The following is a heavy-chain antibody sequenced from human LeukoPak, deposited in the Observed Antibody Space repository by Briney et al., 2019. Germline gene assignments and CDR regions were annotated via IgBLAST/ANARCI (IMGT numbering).Heavy chain of an antibody. CDR1: GFTFSIYT. CDR2: ISTNSGTI. Sequence: GGSLRLSCAASGFTFSIYTMNWVRQAPGKGLEWISYISTNSGTIWYADSVKGRFSISRDNAKNSLFLHMNSLRAEDTAVYYCVRDLAIVGVAQVHHWGQGTLVTVSS. J-gene: IGHJ5*02. V-gene: IGHV3-48*01. D-gene: IGHD1-26*01. CDR3: VRDLAIVGVAQVHH.